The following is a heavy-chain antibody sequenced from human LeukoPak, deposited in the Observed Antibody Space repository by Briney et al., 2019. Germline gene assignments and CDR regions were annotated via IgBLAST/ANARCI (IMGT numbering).Heavy chain of an antibody. CDR1: GFTFSSYE. V-gene: IGHV3-48*03. Sequence: GGSLRLSCAASGFTFSSYEMNWVRQAPGKGLEWVSYFSSSGSTIYYADSVKGRFTISRDNAKNSLYLQMNSLRVEDTAVYYCARCTTGRTFGSLREIKRSREIDYWGQGTLVTVSS. CDR2: FSSSGSTI. J-gene: IGHJ4*02. D-gene: IGHD1-1*01. CDR3: ARCTTGRTFGSLREIKRSREIDY.